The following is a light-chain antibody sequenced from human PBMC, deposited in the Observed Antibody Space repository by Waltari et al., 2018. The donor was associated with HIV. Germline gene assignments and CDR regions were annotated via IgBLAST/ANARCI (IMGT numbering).Light chain of an antibody. Sequence: HSALTQPRSVSGSPGQAVTISCNGTNSDIGGYNHVSWYQVHSDKVPQVIIYDVTKRPSGVPALISGSKSGNTASLTISGLQAEDEADYYCAAWDDGLNGYVFGTGTKLTVL. CDR2: DVT. J-gene: IGLJ1*01. CDR1: NSDIGGYNH. CDR3: AAWDDGLNGYV. V-gene: IGLV2-11*01.